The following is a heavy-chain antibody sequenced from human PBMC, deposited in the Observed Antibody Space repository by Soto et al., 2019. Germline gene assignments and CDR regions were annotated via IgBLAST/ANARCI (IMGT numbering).Heavy chain of an antibody. CDR3: ARFAIAALQHYFDY. D-gene: IGHD6-13*01. J-gene: IGHJ4*02. Sequence: GGSLRLSCAASGLTFNRYWMHWVRHAPGKGLVWVSHINTDGSNTNYADSVKGRFTISRDNAKNSLYLQMNSLRAEDTAVYYCARFAIAALQHYFDYWGQGTLVTVSS. CDR2: INTDGSNT. V-gene: IGHV3-74*01. CDR1: GLTFNRYW.